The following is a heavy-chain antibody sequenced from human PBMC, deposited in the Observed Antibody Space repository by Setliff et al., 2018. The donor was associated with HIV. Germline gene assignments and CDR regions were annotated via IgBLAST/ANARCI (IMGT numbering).Heavy chain of an antibody. Sequence: SETLSLTCAVSGYSITSGYSWGWIRQTPGKGLEWIGNAYHSGRTYYNPSLKSRVAMSIDTSKNQFSLRLNSVTAADTAMYYCVHSLLGAPMVDYWGQGTLVTVSS. J-gene: IGHJ4*02. CDR2: AYHSGRT. CDR1: GYSITSGYS. V-gene: IGHV4-38-2*01. CDR3: VHSLLGAPMVDY. D-gene: IGHD3-16*01.